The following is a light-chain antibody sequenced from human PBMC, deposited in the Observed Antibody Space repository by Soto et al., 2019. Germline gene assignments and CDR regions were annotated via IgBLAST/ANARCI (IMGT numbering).Light chain of an antibody. CDR3: QQYNSYPWT. V-gene: IGKV3-20*01. J-gene: IGKJ1*01. CDR1: QSVSSSY. CDR2: GAS. Sequence: EIVLTQSPGIFSLSPGERASLSCRASQSVSSSYLAWYQQKPGQAPRLLIYGASSRATGIPDRFSGSGSGTDFTLTISSLQPDDFATYYCQQYNSYPWTFGQGTKVDIK.